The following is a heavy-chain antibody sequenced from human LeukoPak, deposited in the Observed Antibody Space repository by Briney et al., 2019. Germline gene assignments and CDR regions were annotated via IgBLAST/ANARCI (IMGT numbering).Heavy chain of an antibody. CDR2: IYYSGST. V-gene: IGHV4-59*01. Sequence: SETLSLTCTVSGGSISSYYWSWIRQPPGKGLEWIGYIYYSGSTNYNPSLKSRVTISVDTSKNQFSLKLSSVTAADTAVYYCARDRNGYDFPYYYGMDVWGQGTTVTVSS. CDR1: GGSISSYY. CDR3: ARDRNGYDFPYYYGMDV. D-gene: IGHD5-12*01. J-gene: IGHJ6*02.